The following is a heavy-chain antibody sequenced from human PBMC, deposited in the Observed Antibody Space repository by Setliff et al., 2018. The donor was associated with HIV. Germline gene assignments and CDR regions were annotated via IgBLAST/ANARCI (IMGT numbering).Heavy chain of an antibody. J-gene: IGHJ4*02. CDR2: IFHSAST. D-gene: IGHD3-16*01. Sequence: SEPLSLTCAVSGYSINSGYYWDWIRQPPGKGLEWIGSIFHSASTNYNPSLKSRVTISIDTSKNHFSLKLSSVTAADTAVYYCARHFTWPREGGVFGYWGQGTLVTVSS. V-gene: IGHV4-38-2*01. CDR3: ARHFTWPREGGVFGY. CDR1: GYSINSGYY.